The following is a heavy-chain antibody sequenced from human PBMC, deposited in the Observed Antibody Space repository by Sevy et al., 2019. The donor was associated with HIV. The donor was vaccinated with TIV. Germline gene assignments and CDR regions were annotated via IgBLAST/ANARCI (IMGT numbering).Heavy chain of an antibody. CDR1: GFTFSSYW. J-gene: IGHJ6*02. V-gene: IGHV3-7*01. D-gene: IGHD2-8*01. Sequence: GGSLRLSCAASGFTFSSYWMSWVRQAPGKGLEWVANIKQDGSEKYYVDSVKGRFTISRDNAKNSLYLQMNSLRAEDTAVYYCARSLSYCTNGVCSDPYYYYGMDVWGQGTTVTVSS. CDR2: IKQDGSEK. CDR3: ARSLSYCTNGVCSDPYYYYGMDV.